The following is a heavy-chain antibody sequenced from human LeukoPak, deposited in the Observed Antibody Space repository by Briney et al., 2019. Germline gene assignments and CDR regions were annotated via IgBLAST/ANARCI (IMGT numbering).Heavy chain of an antibody. D-gene: IGHD2-15*01. CDR3: ARVAPYIVVVVAATRVGAFDI. CDR2: INHSGST. J-gene: IGHJ3*02. Sequence: SETLSLTCAVYGGSFSGYYWSWIRQPPGEGLEWIGEINHSGSTNYNPSLKSRVTISVDTSKNQFSLKLSSVTAADTAVYYCARVAPYIVVVVAATRVGAFDIWGQGTMVTVSS. CDR1: GGSFSGYY. V-gene: IGHV4-34*01.